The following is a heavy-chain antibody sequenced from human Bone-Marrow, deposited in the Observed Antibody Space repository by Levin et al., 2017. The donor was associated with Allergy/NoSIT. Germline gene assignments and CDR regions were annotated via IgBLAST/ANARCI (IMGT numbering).Heavy chain of an antibody. V-gene: IGHV1-69*01. Sequence: KISCKASGGTFSNDAVSWARQAPGQGPEWMGGIIPRYGAPNYAPRFQGRVTITADETTSTAYMELRSLRSEDTAVYYCARTKYFYDSSGYYSDWGQGTLVTVSS. D-gene: IGHD3-22*01. CDR3: ARTKYFYDSSGYYSD. J-gene: IGHJ4*02. CDR1: GGTFSNDA. CDR2: IIPRYGAP.